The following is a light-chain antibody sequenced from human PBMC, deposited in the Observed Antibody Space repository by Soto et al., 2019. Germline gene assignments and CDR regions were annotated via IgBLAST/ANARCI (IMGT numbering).Light chain of an antibody. CDR3: AAWDNSLAAVV. CDR1: SSNIGSKT. V-gene: IGLV1-44*01. CDR2: NNN. J-gene: IGLJ2*01. Sequence: QSVLTQPPSASGAPGQRVTISCSGSSSNIGSKTVNWYQQLPGTAPKLLIYNNNRRPSGVPDRFSGSKSGTSASLAISGLQSEDEADYYCAAWDNSLAAVVLGAGTKVTVL.